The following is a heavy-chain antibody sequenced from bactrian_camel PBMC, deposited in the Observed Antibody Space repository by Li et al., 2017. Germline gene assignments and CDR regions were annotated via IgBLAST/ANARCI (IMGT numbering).Heavy chain of an antibody. CDR2: MYQGGAKT. J-gene: IGHJ4*01. D-gene: IGHD6*01. V-gene: IGHV3S1*01. CDR1: EYTSSTNC. Sequence: HVQLVESGGGSVQAGGSLRLSCEFSEYTSSTNCMTWFRQAPGKEREGVAAMYQGGAKTYYADSVKGRFAISKDNAKNVLYLQMDNLQPEDTAMYYCAADVGSMSGNCQPNYWGLGTQVTVS. CDR3: AADVGSMSGNCQPNY.